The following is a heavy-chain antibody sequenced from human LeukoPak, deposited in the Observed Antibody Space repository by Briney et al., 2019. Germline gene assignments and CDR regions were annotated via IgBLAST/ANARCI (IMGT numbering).Heavy chain of an antibody. CDR3: ARGGYSSSWYEVGY. V-gene: IGHV3-48*02. D-gene: IGHD6-13*01. CDR1: GFTFSSYS. Sequence: PGGSLRLSCAASGFTFSSYSMNWVRQAPGKGLEWVSCISSSSSTIYYADSVKGRFTISRDNAKNSLYLQMNSLRDEDTAVYYCARGGYSSSWYEVGYWGQGTLVTVSS. J-gene: IGHJ4*02. CDR2: ISSSSSTI.